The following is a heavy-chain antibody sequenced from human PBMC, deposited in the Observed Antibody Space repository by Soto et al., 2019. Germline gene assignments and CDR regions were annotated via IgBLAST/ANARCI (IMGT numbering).Heavy chain of an antibody. Sequence: GGSLRLSCEASGFAFDTYGMHWIRQGAGQGLEWVATMSYDGSKIYYRDSVRGRFSISRDDSKRTLYLQMNSLRAEDTAVYYCAKDRDSYYYYYLMDVWGQGTTVTVSS. CDR1: GFAFDTYG. V-gene: IGHV3-30*18. CDR2: MSYDGSKI. CDR3: AKDRDSYYYYYLMDV. J-gene: IGHJ6*02.